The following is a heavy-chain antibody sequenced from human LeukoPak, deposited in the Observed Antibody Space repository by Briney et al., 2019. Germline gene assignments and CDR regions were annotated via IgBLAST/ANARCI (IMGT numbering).Heavy chain of an antibody. J-gene: IGHJ6*03. Sequence: SETLSLTCTVSGGSINIYYWSWIRQPAGKGLEWIGRIYSSGNTNYNPSLKSRVTMSIDTSKNQFSLKLSSVTAADTALYYCARGRTPRNYYDTRGFYYYYMDVWGKGTTVTVSS. CDR1: GGSINIYY. CDR2: IYSSGNT. D-gene: IGHD3-22*01. CDR3: ARGRTPRNYYDTRGFYYYYMDV. V-gene: IGHV4-4*07.